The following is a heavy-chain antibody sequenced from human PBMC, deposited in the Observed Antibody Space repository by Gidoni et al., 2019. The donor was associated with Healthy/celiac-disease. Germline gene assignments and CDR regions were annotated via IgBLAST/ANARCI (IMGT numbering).Heavy chain of an antibody. V-gene: IGHV1-2*06. D-gene: IGHD1-26*01. Sequence: PLVQSWAAVKTPGASVKASCRAPGSTFPGDYMHRVRQAPGQGLEWMGRINPISGGTNYAQKYQGSVTMTRDTSISTAYMELSRLRSDDTAVYYCARGYLRELRGLDAVDIWGQGTMVTVSS. CDR1: GSTFPGDY. CDR3: ARGYLRELRGLDAVDI. J-gene: IGHJ3*02. CDR2: INPISGGT.